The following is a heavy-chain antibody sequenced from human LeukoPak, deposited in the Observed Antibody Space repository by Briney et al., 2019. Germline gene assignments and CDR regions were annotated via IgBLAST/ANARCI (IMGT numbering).Heavy chain of an antibody. D-gene: IGHD1-1*01. J-gene: IGHJ4*02. CDR2: IIPYSGNA. Sequence: ASVKVSCKASGYSFSTYSISWVRQAPGQGLEWVGSIIPYSGNANSAESLQARVTLTTDASTNTAYLELRSLRSDDTAVYYCAREDGGNDFFDFWGQGSLVTVSS. CDR1: GYSFSTYS. CDR3: AREDGGNDFFDF. V-gene: IGHV1-18*01.